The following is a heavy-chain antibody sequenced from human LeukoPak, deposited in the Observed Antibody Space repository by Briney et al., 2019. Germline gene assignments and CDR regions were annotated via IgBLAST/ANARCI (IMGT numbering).Heavy chain of an antibody. CDR1: GGTFSSYA. D-gene: IGHD1-26*01. CDR2: IIPIFGTA. CDR3: ASRGSWGGNYFDY. V-gene: IGHV1-69*01. J-gene: IGHJ4*02. Sequence: SVKVSCKASGGTFSSYAISWVRQAPGQGLEWMGGIIPIFGTANYAQKFQGRVTITSDESTSTAYMELSSLRSEDTAVYYCASRGSWGGNYFDYWGQGTLVTVSS.